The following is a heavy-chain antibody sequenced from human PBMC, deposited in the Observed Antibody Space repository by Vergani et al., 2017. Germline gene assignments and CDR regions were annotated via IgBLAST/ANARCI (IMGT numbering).Heavy chain of an antibody. Sequence: QVQLVQSGAEVKKPGSSVKVSCKASGGPFSSYTISWVRQAPGQGLEWMGRIIPILGIANYAQKFQGRVTITADESTSTAYMELSSLGSDDTAVYYCARESLSGSGNGEDYWGQGTLVTVSS. D-gene: IGHD1-26*01. CDR2: IIPILGIA. CDR3: ARESLSGSGNGEDY. V-gene: IGHV1-69*08. J-gene: IGHJ4*02. CDR1: GGPFSSYT.